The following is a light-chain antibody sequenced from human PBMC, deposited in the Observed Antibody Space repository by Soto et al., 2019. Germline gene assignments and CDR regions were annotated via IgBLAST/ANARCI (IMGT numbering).Light chain of an antibody. J-gene: IGKJ1*01. Sequence: EIVLTQSPGTLSLSPGERATLSCRASQSVSSNYLAWYQQKPGQAPRPLIYGASSRATGIPDRFSGSGSGTDFTLTISRLEPEDFAVYYCQHYGSSPETFGQGTRWIS. V-gene: IGKV3-20*01. CDR2: GAS. CDR1: QSVSSNY. CDR3: QHYGSSPET.